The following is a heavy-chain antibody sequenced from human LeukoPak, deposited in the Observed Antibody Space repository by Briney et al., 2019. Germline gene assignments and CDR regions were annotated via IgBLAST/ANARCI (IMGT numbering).Heavy chain of an antibody. CDR3: AKFKGHYYYDSSGYCDN. V-gene: IGHV3-23*01. CDR2: ISAADGDNT. CDR1: GFTFSSYS. D-gene: IGHD3-22*01. J-gene: IGHJ4*02. Sequence: PGGSLRLSCAASGFTFSSYSMNWVRQAPGKGLEWVSVISAADGDNTYYADSVKGRFSISRDNSNYTLHLQMNSLRAEDTAVFYCAKFKGHYYYDSSGYCDNWGQGALVTVSS.